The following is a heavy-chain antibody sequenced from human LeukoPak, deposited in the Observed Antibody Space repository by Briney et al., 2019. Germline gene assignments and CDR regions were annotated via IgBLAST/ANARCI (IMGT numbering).Heavy chain of an antibody. CDR2: IYYSGST. CDR3: ARALPGAATAHNWFDP. CDR1: GGSISSYY. J-gene: IGHJ5*02. V-gene: IGHV4-59*01. D-gene: IGHD1-1*01. Sequence: SETLSLTCTVSGGSISSYYWSWIRQPPGKGLEWIGYIYYSGSTKYNPSLKSRATISVETSKNQLSLKLSSVTAADTAIYYCARALPGAATAHNWFDPWGQGTLVTVSS.